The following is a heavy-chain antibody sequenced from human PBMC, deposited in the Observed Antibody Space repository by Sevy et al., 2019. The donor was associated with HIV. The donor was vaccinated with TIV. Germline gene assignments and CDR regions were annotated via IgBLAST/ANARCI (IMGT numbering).Heavy chain of an antibody. J-gene: IGHJ1*01. D-gene: IGHD1-26*01. Sequence: GGSLRLSCAASGFTFSNYAMSWVRQAPGEGLEWVSGLSGNSVGTYYADSVRGRFTISRDNAKNTLFLQMNSLRAEDTAVYYCAKGQILSKGGPTTWGQGTLVTVSS. CDR1: GFTFSNYA. CDR2: LSGNSVGT. CDR3: AKGQILSKGGPTT. V-gene: IGHV3-23*01.